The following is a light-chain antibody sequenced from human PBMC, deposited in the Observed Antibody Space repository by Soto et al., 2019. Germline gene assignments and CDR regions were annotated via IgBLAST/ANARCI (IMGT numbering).Light chain of an antibody. Sequence: QLVLTQPPSVSGAPGQRVTISCTGSSSNIGAGYDVNWYQQLPGTAPKFLIYGNSNRPSGVPDRFSGSKSGTSASLAITGLQAEDEADYYCQSYDSSLSGYVFGIGTKLTVL. CDR1: SSNIGAGYD. CDR2: GNS. CDR3: QSYDSSLSGYV. V-gene: IGLV1-40*01. J-gene: IGLJ1*01.